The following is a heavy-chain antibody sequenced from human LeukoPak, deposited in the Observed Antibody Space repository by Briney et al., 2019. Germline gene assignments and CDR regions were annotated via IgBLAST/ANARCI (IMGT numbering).Heavy chain of an antibody. Sequence: GASVKVSCKASGYTFTSYGISWVRQAPGQGLEWMGWISAYNGNTNYAQKLQGRVTMTRNTSISTAYMELSSLRSEDTAVYYCASSGDSSSSRGWYYYYYMDVWGKGTTVTVSS. CDR3: ASSGDSSSSRGWYYYYYMDV. D-gene: IGHD6-6*01. J-gene: IGHJ6*03. V-gene: IGHV1-18*01. CDR2: ISAYNGNT. CDR1: GYTFTSYG.